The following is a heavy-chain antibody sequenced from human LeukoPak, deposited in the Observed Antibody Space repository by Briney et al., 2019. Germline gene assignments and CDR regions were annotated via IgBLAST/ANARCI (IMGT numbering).Heavy chain of an antibody. J-gene: IGHJ5*02. Sequence: SVNVSCKASGGTFSSYAISWVRQAPGQGLEWMGGIIPIFGTANYAQKFQGRVTITADESTSTAYMELSSLRSEDTAVYYCARYYDILTGSHNWFDPWGQGTLSPSPQ. D-gene: IGHD3-9*01. V-gene: IGHV1-69*13. CDR2: IIPIFGTA. CDR1: GGTFSSYA. CDR3: ARYYDILTGSHNWFDP.